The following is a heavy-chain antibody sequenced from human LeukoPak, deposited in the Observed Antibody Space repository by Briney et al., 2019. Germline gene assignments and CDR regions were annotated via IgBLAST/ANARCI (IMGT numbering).Heavy chain of an antibody. D-gene: IGHD3-10*01. Sequence: GGSLRLSCAASGFTFSSYAMHWVRQAPGKGLEWVAVISYDGSNKYYADSVKGRFTISRDNSKNTLYLQMNSLRAEDTALYYCAKALGGSGSYYDKVDDAFDIWGQGTMVTVSS. CDR1: GFTFSSYA. J-gene: IGHJ3*02. CDR3: AKALGGSGSYYDKVDDAFDI. CDR2: ISYDGSNK. V-gene: IGHV3-30-3*01.